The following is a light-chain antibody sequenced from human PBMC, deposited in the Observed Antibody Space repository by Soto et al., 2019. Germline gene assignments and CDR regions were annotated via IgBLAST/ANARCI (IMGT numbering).Light chain of an antibody. CDR2: DAS. CDR3: KYPSFPYT. J-gene: IGKJ3*01. V-gene: IGKV3-11*01. CDR1: QSVSSY. Sequence: EIVLTQSPATLSLSPGERATLSCRASQSVSSYLAWYQQKPGQAPRLLIYDASNRATGIPARFSGSGSGTDFTLTISSLEFEEIILRSWKYPSFPYTFG.